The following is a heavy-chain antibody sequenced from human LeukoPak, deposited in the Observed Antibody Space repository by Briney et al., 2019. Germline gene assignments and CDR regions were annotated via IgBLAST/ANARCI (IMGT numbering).Heavy chain of an antibody. Sequence: GGSLRLSCAASGFTFSSYAMSWVRQAPGKGLEWVSAISGSGGSIYYADSVKGRLTISRDNSKNTLYLQMNSLRAEDTAVYYCAKDERSYGQARFDYWGQGTLVTVSS. D-gene: IGHD5-18*01. J-gene: IGHJ4*02. CDR3: AKDERSYGQARFDY. CDR1: GFTFSSYA. V-gene: IGHV3-23*01. CDR2: ISGSGGSI.